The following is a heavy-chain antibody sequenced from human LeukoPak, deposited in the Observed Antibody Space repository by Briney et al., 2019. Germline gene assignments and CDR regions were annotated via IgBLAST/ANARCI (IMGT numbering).Heavy chain of an antibody. CDR3: ARDSGNRDYDFWSGYFDY. CDR2: IIPIFGTA. Sequence: ASVKVSCKASGGIFGSYAISWVRQAPGQGLEWMGGIIPIFGTANYAQKFQGRVTITTDESTSTAYMELSSLRSEDTAVYYCARDSGNRDYDFWSGYFDYWGQGTLVTVSS. CDR1: GGIFGSYA. V-gene: IGHV1-69*05. J-gene: IGHJ4*02. D-gene: IGHD3-3*01.